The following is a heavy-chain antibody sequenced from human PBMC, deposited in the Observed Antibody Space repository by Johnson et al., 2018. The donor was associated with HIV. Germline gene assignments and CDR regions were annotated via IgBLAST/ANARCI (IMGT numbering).Heavy chain of an antibody. D-gene: IGHD1-26*01. V-gene: IGHV3-33*01. Sequence: QVQLVESGGGVVQPGRSLRLSCAASGFTFSTYGMHWVRQAPGKGLEWLAVIWFAGSHKYYADSVKGRFTISRDNSKFTLYVQMKSLRAEETAVYYCATLSGSYYAFDIWGQGTMVTVSS. CDR3: ATLSGSYYAFDI. J-gene: IGHJ3*02. CDR2: IWFAGSHK. CDR1: GFTFSTYG.